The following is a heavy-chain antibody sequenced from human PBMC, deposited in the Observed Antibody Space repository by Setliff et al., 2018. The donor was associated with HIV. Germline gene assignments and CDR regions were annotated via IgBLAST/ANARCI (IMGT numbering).Heavy chain of an antibody. CDR3: ARRLQFLEFLHGVGGLDV. J-gene: IGHJ6*02. D-gene: IGHD3-3*01. CDR1: GVSTSNNNYW. CDR2: AYHRGNT. Sequence: PSETLSLTCAVSGVSTSNNNYWWSWVRQPPGKGLEWIGEAYHRGNTNYNPSLKSRVTMSVDKSLNQVSLKLSSATAADTAVYYCARRLQFLEFLHGVGGLDVWGQGTTVTVSS. V-gene: IGHV4-4*02.